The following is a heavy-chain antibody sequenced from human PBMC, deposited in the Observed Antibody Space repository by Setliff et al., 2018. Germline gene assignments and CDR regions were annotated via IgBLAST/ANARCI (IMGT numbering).Heavy chain of an antibody. D-gene: IGHD6-13*01. J-gene: IGHJ5*02. CDR3: VRGWLQEQLVLS. CDR1: GGSISSSSYY. V-gene: IGHV3-74*01. CDR2: ISGSGGRA. Sequence: ETLSLTCTVSGGSISSSSYYWGWIRQPPGKGLEWVSGISGSGGRADYADSVKGRFTISRDNAKNTVFLQMNSLGADDTAVYYCVRGWLQEQLVLSWGQGTLVTVSS.